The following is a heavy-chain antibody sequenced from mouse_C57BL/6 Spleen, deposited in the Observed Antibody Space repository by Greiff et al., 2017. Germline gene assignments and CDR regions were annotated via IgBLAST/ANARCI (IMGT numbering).Heavy chain of an antibody. CDR1: GFNIKDYY. CDR2: IDPEDGEP. J-gene: IGHJ4*01. V-gene: IGHV14-2*01. CDR3: ARPYSTTVVADLAAMDY. D-gene: IGHD1-1*01. Sequence: VQLQQSGAELVKPGASVKLSCTASGFNIKDYYMHWVKQRTEQGLEWIGRIDPEDGEPKYAPKFQGKATITADTSSNTAYLQLSSLTSEDTAVYYCARPYSTTVVADLAAMDYWGQGTSVTVSS.